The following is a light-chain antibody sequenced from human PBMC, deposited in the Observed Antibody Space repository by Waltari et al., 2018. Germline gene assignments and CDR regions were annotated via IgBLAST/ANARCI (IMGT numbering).Light chain of an antibody. CDR1: QSVSRT. CDR3: QHYVRLPAT. CDR2: AAS. V-gene: IGKV3-20*01. Sequence: EIVLTQSPGTLSLAPGERETPSCRASQSVSRTLAWYQQKPGKAPSLVIYAASTRATGIPDRCSGSGSGTDFSLTISRLEPEDLAVYYCQHYVRLPATFGQGTKVEIK. J-gene: IGKJ1*01.